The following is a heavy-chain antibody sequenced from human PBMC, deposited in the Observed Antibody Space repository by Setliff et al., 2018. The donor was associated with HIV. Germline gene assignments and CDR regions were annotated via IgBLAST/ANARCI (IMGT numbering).Heavy chain of an antibody. CDR3: ARDYGSGSYYPY. Sequence: EASVKVSCKASGYTFTSYAMHWVRQAPGQRLEWKGWINAGNGNTKYSQKFQGRVTITRDTSASTAYMELSSLRSEDTAVYYCARDYGSGSYYPYWGQGTLVTVPS. CDR2: INAGNGNT. J-gene: IGHJ4*02. V-gene: IGHV1-3*01. D-gene: IGHD3-10*01. CDR1: GYTFTSYA.